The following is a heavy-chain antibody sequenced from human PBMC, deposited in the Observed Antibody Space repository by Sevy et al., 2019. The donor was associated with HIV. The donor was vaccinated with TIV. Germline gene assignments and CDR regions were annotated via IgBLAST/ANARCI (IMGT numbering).Heavy chain of an antibody. Sequence: SETLSLTCTVSGGSISTYYWSWIRQPPGKGLEWIGFMYNNVNTYYNPSLESRVTISVDTSKNQFSLKLSSVTAADTAVYYCARYTSSSENFDYWGQGTLVTVSS. CDR3: ARYTSSSENFDY. J-gene: IGHJ4*02. V-gene: IGHV4-59*01. CDR1: GGSISTYY. D-gene: IGHD6-6*01. CDR2: MYNNVNT.